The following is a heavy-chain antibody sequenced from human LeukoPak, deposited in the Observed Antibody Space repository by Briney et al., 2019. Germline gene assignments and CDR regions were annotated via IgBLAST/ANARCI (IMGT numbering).Heavy chain of an antibody. CDR1: GFTFSSYS. J-gene: IGHJ4*02. Sequence: GGSLRLSCAASGFTFSSYSMNWVRQAPGKGLEWVSSISSSSSYIYCADSVKGRFTISRDNAKNSLYLQMNSLRAEDTAVYYCARRAYYYDSSGYYADYWGQGTLVTVSS. D-gene: IGHD3-22*01. CDR3: ARRAYYYDSSGYYADY. V-gene: IGHV3-21*01. CDR2: ISSSSSYI.